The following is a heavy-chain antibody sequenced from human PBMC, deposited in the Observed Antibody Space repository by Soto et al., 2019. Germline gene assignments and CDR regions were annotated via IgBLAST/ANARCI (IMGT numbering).Heavy chain of an antibody. Sequence: PGGSLRLSCAASAFTVSSNYMSWVRRAPGKGLEWVSVIYSGNSTSYADSVKGRFTISRDNSKNTLYLQMNSLRAEDTAVYYCARNWNYAFDIWGQGTMVTVS. J-gene: IGHJ3*02. CDR2: IYSGNST. V-gene: IGHV3-53*01. CDR1: AFTVSSNY. D-gene: IGHD1-7*01. CDR3: ARNWNYAFDI.